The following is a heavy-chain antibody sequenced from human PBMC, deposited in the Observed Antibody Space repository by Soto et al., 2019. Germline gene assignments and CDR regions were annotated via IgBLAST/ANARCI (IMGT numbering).Heavy chain of an antibody. CDR1: GGSVRTGSYH. CDR3: ARIGWGGDS. CDR2: IPNNGSP. V-gene: IGHV4-61*01. D-gene: IGHD7-27*01. J-gene: IGHJ4*02. Sequence: AETLSLTCSVSGGSVRTGSYHWSWIRQPPGKGLEWIGFIPNNGSPDYNPSLKSRVVVSIDRSKNQFSLKVNSVTAADTAVYFCARIGWGGDSWGQGTLVTVSS.